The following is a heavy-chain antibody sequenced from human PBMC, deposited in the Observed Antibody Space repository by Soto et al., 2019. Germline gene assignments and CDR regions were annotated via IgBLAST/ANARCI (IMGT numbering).Heavy chain of an antibody. J-gene: IGHJ6*02. Sequence: GGSLRLSCAASGFTFSSSAMSWVRLAPGEGLEWVSAISGSGGSTYYADSVKGRFTISRDNSKNTLYLQMNSLRAEDTAVYYCAKLGYSSSTGRYYGMDIWGQGTTVTVSS. D-gene: IGHD6-13*01. V-gene: IGHV3-23*01. CDR2: ISGSGGST. CDR3: AKLGYSSSTGRYYGMDI. CDR1: GFTFSSSA.